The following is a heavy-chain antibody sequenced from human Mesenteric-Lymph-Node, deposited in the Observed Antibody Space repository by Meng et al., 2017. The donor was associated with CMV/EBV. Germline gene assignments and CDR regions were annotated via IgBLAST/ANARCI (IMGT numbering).Heavy chain of an antibody. CDR3: ARGSSSRNAYDC. CDR2: TYYRSKWYN. J-gene: IGHJ4*02. Sequence: SQTLSLTGDISGDSVSRNSDAWHWIRQSPSRGLEWLGRTYYRSKWYNDYAESVKSRITINPDTSKNQFSLQLNSVTPEDTAVYYCARGSSSRNAYDCWGQGTLVTVSS. CDR1: GDSVSRNSDA. D-gene: IGHD2-2*01. V-gene: IGHV6-1*01.